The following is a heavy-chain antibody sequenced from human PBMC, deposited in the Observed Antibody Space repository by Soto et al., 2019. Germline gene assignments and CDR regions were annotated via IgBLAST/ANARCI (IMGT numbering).Heavy chain of an antibody. CDR3: ASSISLGRYYFDY. J-gene: IGHJ4*02. CDR1: GYTFTSYG. V-gene: IGHV1-18*01. D-gene: IGHD3-3*02. Sequence: GASVKVSCKASGYTFTSYGISWVRQAPGQGLEWKGWISAYNGNTNYAQKLQGRVTMATDTSTSTAYMELRSLRSDDTAVYYCASSISLGRYYFDYWGQGTLVTVSS. CDR2: ISAYNGNT.